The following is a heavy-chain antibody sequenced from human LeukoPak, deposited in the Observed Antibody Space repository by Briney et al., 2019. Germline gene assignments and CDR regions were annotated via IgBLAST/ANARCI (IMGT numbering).Heavy chain of an antibody. CDR2: IIPIFGTA. CDR1: GGTFSSYA. Sequence: SVKVSCKASGGTFSSYAISWVRQAPGQGLEWMGGIIPIFGTANYAQKFQGRVTITADESTSTAYMELGSLRSEDTAVYYCTRAQRSGYENDGLVRAFDIWGQGTMVTVSS. J-gene: IGHJ3*02. D-gene: IGHD5-12*01. CDR3: TRAQRSGYENDGLVRAFDI. V-gene: IGHV1-69*13.